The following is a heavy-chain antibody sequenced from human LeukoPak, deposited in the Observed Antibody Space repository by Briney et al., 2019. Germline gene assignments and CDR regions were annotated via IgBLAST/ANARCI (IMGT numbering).Heavy chain of an antibody. CDR2: ISGSGGST. V-gene: IGHV3-23*01. D-gene: IGHD5-18*01. J-gene: IGHJ4*02. Sequence: GGTLRLSCAASGFTSSFYGMSWVRQAPGKGLEWVSGISGSGGSTYYADSVKGRFTISRDNSKNTLYLQMNSLRAADTAVYYCESHNYGKAYFDYWGQGSLVTVSS. CDR3: ESHNYGKAYFDY. CDR1: GFTSSFYG.